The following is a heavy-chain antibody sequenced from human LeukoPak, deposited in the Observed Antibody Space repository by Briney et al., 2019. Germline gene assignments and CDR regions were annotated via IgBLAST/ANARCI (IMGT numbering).Heavy chain of an antibody. CDR1: GFTFSSYW. CDR2: IFPSGGEI. CDR3: ARDLEDGVDFWSGYANSFDY. J-gene: IGHJ4*02. D-gene: IGHD3-3*01. V-gene: IGHV3-23*01. Sequence: PGGSLRLSCAASGFTFSSYWMSWVRQAPGKGLEWVSSIFPSGGEIHYADSVKGRFTISRDNSKNTLYLQMNSLRAEDTAVYYCARDLEDGVDFWSGYANSFDYWGQGTLVTVSS.